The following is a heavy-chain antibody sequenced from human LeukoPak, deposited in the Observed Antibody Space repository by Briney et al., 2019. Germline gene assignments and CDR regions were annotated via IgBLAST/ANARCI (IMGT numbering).Heavy chain of an antibody. D-gene: IGHD5-18*01. Sequence: GGSLRLSCAASGFTSITYAMSWVRQAPGKGLEWVSAISGSGGSTYYVDSVKGRFTISRDNSKNTLYLQVRSLRAEDTAVYYCAKDLGWIQFGYWGQGALVTVSS. V-gene: IGHV3-23*01. CDR1: GFTSITYA. CDR2: ISGSGGST. J-gene: IGHJ4*02. CDR3: AKDLGWIQFGY.